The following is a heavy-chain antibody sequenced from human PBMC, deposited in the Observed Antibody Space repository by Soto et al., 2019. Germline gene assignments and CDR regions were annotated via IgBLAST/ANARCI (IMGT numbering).Heavy chain of an antibody. D-gene: IGHD2-2*01. Sequence: QVQLVQSGAEVKKPGASVKVSCKASGYTFTSYDINWVRQATGQGLEWMGWMNPNSGNTGYAQKFQGRVTMTRNTSISTDYMELSSLRSEDTAVYCCARGDASSGDCDYWGQGTLVTVSS. V-gene: IGHV1-8*01. CDR2: MNPNSGNT. CDR3: ARGDASSGDCDY. J-gene: IGHJ4*02. CDR1: GYTFTSYD.